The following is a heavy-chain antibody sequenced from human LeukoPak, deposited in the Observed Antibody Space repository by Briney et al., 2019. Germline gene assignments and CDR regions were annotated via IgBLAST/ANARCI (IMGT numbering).Heavy chain of an antibody. CDR3: ARHVGGYSGYDMGRPDYGMDV. J-gene: IGHJ6*02. V-gene: IGHV4-39*01. CDR1: GGSISSSSYY. CDR2: IYYSGST. Sequence: PSETLSLTCTVSGGSISSSSYYWGWIRQPPGKGLEWIGSIYYSGSTYYNPSLKSRVTISVDTSKNQFSLKLSSVTAADTAVYYCARHVGGYSGYDMGRPDYGMDVWGQGTTVTVSS. D-gene: IGHD5-12*01.